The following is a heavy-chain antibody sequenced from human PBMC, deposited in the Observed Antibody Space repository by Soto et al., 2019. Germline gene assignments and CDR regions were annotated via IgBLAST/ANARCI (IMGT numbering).Heavy chain of an antibody. D-gene: IGHD3-3*01. Sequence: EVQLVESGGGLVKPGGSLRLSCAASGFTFSSYSMNWVRQAPGKGLEWVSSISGSSSYIYYADSVKGRFTISRDNAKNSLYLQMNSLRAEDTAVYYCAREGNYDFWSGYYAPNWFDPWGQGTLVTVSS. J-gene: IGHJ5*02. CDR2: ISGSSSYI. CDR3: AREGNYDFWSGYYAPNWFDP. V-gene: IGHV3-21*01. CDR1: GFTFSSYS.